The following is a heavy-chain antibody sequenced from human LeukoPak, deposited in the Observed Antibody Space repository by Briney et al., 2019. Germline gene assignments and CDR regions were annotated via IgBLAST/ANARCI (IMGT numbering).Heavy chain of an antibody. Sequence: EGSLRLSCAASGFTFSSYSMNWVRQAPGKGLEWVSSISSSSSYIYYADSVKGRFTISRDNAKNSLYLQMNSLRAEDTAVYYCARAPYAGSSNWFDPWGQGTLVTVSS. V-gene: IGHV3-21*01. CDR3: ARAPYAGSSNWFDP. CDR1: GFTFSSYS. CDR2: ISSSSSYI. J-gene: IGHJ5*02.